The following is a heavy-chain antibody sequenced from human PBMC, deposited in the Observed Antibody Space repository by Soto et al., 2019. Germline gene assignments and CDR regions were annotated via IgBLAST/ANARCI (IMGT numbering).Heavy chain of an antibody. V-gene: IGHV3-33*01. Sequence: QVQLVESGGGVVQPGRSLRLSCAASGFTFSSYGMHLVRQAPGKGLEWVAVIWYHGSNKYYADSVQGRLTISRDNSKNTLYLQMDSLRAEDTAVYYCARDRDRGQCLTTNSVDHWGQGTLFPVSS. CDR3: ARDRDRGQCLTTNSVDH. CDR1: GFTFSSYG. CDR2: IWYHGSNK. D-gene: IGHD6-19*01. J-gene: IGHJ4*02.